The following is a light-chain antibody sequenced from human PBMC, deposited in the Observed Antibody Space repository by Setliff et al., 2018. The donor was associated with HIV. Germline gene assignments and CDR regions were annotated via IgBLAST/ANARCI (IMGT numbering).Light chain of an antibody. CDR2: DVS. Sequence: QSALTQPRSVSGSPGQSVTISCTGTSSDVGAYNYVSWYQQHPGKAPKLMIYDVSNRPSGVPDRFSGSKSGNTASLTISGLQAEDEAYYYCCSYAGTYTSYWIFGGGTKVTVL. CDR3: CSYAGTYTSYWI. V-gene: IGLV2-11*01. J-gene: IGLJ3*02. CDR1: SSDVGAYNY.